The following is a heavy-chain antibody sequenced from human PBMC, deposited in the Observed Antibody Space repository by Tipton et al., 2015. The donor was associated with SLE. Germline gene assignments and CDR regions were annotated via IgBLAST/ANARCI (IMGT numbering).Heavy chain of an antibody. CDR1: GYSFTSYW. CDR2: IYPGDSDT. CDR3: ARVGYCSNTSCSYNWFDP. Sequence: QLVQSGPEVKKPGESLKISCKGSGYSFTSYWVGWVRQMPGKGLEWMGIIYPGDSDTRYSPSFQGQVTISADKSISTAYLQWSSLKASDTAMYYCARVGYCSNTSCSYNWFDPWGQGTLVTVSS. D-gene: IGHD2-2*01. V-gene: IGHV5-51*03. J-gene: IGHJ5*02.